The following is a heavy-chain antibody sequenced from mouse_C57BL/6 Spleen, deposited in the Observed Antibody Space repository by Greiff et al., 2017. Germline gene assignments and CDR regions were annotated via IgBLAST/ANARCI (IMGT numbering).Heavy chain of an antibody. Sequence: QVQLQQPGAELVRPGSSVKLSCKASGYTFTSYWMDWVKQRPGQGLEWIGNIYPSDSETHYNQKFKDKATLTVDKSSSPAYMQLSSLTSEDSAVYYCARGHYSNYCDYWGQGTTLTVSS. V-gene: IGHV1-61*01. CDR1: GYTFTSYW. CDR3: ARGHYSNYCDY. CDR2: IYPSDSET. D-gene: IGHD2-5*01. J-gene: IGHJ2*01.